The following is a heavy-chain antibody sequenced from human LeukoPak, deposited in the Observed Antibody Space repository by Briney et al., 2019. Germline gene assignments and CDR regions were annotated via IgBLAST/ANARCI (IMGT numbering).Heavy chain of an antibody. J-gene: IGHJ5*02. CDR2: INHSGST. CDR3: ARYLAPPGWFDP. CDR1: GGSFSGYY. Sequence: SETLSLTCAVYGGSFSGYYWSWIRQPPGKGLEWIGEINHSGSTNYNPSLKSRVTISVDTSKNQFSLKLSSVTAADTAVYYCARYLAPPGWFDPWGQGTLVTVSS. D-gene: IGHD1-14*01. V-gene: IGHV4-34*01.